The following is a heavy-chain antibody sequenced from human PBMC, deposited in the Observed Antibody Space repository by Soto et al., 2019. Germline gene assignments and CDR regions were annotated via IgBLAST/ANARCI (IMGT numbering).Heavy chain of an antibody. V-gene: IGHV3-74*02. D-gene: IGHD2-15*01. J-gene: IGHJ6*03. Sequence: EVQLVESGGGLVQPVGSLRLSCAASGFTFSNYWMYWVRQAPGKGLEWVSRINSDGSVSSYADSVKGRLTISRGNVKNTLYLQMDSLRAEDTAVYYCARGDCVGGTCYSLAGSFYYYMDVWGKGTTVTVFS. CDR1: GFTFSNYW. CDR3: ARGDCVGGTCYSLAGSFYYYMDV. CDR2: INSDGSVS.